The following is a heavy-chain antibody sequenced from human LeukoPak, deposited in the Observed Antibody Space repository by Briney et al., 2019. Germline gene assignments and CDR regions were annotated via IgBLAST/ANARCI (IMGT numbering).Heavy chain of an antibody. Sequence: PGGSLRLSCAGSEFTFRSYSMHWVRQAPGKGLEWVSSSSGSSSDIYYPDSVKGRFTISRDNSKNSLYLQMKSLRAEDTALYYCARRGYHDYSGFDYWGQGTLVTVSS. CDR1: EFTFRSYS. CDR3: ARRGYHDYSGFDY. CDR2: SSGSSSDI. D-gene: IGHD1-26*01. V-gene: IGHV3-21*01. J-gene: IGHJ4*02.